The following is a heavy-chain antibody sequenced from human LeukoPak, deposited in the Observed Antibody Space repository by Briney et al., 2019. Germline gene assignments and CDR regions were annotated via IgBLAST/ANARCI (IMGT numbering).Heavy chain of an antibody. CDR3: ASSIDWNRPDAFDI. CDR2: IYPGDPDT. V-gene: IGHV5-51*01. J-gene: IGHJ3*02. Sequence: PGESLKISCKGSGYSFTSYWIGWVRQMPGKSLEWMGIIYPGDPDTRYSPSFQGQVTISADKSISTAYLQWSSLKASDTAMYYCASSIDWNRPDAFDIWGQGTMVTVSS. CDR1: GYSFTSYW. D-gene: IGHD1-1*01.